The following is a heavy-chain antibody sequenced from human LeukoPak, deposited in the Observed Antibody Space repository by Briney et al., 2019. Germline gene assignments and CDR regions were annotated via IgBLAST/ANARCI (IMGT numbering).Heavy chain of an antibody. V-gene: IGHV4-30-4*01. J-gene: IGHJ4*02. CDR3: ARDSSGYQILDY. CDR2: IYYSGLT. D-gene: IGHD5-18*01. CDR1: GGSISSGDYY. Sequence: SQTLSLTCTVSGGSISSGDYYWSWIRQPPGKGLEWIGYIYYSGLTYYNPSLQSRTTISLGTSENQFAPKLSSVTAADTAVYYCARDSSGYQILDYWGQGTLVTVSS.